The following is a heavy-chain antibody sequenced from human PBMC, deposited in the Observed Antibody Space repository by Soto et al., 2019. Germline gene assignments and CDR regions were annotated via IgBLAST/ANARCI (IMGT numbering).Heavy chain of an antibody. CDR3: AREVAAAGRVFDY. CDR2: IYYSGST. J-gene: IGHJ4*02. CDR1: GGSISSGGYY. V-gene: IGHV4-31*03. Sequence: QVQLQESGPGLVKPSQTLSLTCTVSGGSISSGGYYWSWIRQHPGKGLEWIGYIYYSGSTYYNPSLKRRVTISVDTSKNQFSLKLSSVTAADTAVYYCAREVAAAGRVFDYWGQGTLVTVSS. D-gene: IGHD6-13*01.